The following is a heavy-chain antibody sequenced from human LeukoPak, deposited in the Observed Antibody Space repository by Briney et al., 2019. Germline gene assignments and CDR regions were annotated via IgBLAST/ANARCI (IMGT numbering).Heavy chain of an antibody. CDR3: ARDHHYSFDY. CDR2: ISTSSSTI. V-gene: IGHV3-48*01. D-gene: IGHD2-21*01. Sequence: GGSLRLSCAASGFIFSTYSMNWVRQAPGKGLEWISDISTSSSTISYADSVKGRFTISSDIVKNTLYLQMNSLRAEDTAVYYCARDHHYSFDYWGQGTLVTVSS. J-gene: IGHJ4*02. CDR1: GFIFSTYS.